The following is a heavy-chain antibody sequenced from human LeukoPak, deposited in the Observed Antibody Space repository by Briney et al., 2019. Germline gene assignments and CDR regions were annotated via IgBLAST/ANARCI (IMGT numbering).Heavy chain of an antibody. Sequence: AAVKVSCKASGYTFTGYYLHWVRQAPGHGLEWMGWINPNSGGTNYAQNFQGRVTMTRDTSISTAYMELSRLRSDDTAVYYCAKDQARASAPMDVWGKGTTVTVSS. J-gene: IGHJ6*03. CDR3: AKDQARASAPMDV. CDR1: GYTFTGYY. CDR2: INPNSGGT. V-gene: IGHV1-2*02.